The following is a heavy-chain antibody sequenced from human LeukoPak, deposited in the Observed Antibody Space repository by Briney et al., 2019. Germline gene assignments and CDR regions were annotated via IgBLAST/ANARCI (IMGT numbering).Heavy chain of an antibody. CDR1: GGSFSGYY. CDR3: ARGIDDCRTTTCYLGAFDI. CDR2: INHSGST. J-gene: IGHJ3*02. Sequence: PSETLSLTCAVYGGSFSGYYWSWIRHPPGKGLEWIGEINHSGSTNYKSSLKSRGTISADTSKNQFSLKLSSVTAADTAVYYCARGIDDCRTTTCYLGAFDIWGQGTMVTVSS. V-gene: IGHV4-34*01. D-gene: IGHD2-2*01.